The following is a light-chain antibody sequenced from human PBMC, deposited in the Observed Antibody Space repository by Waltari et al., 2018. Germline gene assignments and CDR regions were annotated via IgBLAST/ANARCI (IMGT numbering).Light chain of an antibody. CDR3: QSADSTNTYWV. V-gene: IGLV3-25*03. CDR1: ELPKQY. J-gene: IGLJ2*01. Sequence: SYELTQPPSVSVSPVQTARITCSGDELPKQYAFWYRRKPGQAPELLIYKDTERPSGIPERVAASSSGTTVTLTITGVQPEDEAYYYCQSADSTNTYWVFGGGTKLTVL. CDR2: KDT.